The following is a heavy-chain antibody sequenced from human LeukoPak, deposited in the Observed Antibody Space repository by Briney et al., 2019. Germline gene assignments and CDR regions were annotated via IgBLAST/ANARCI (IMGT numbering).Heavy chain of an antibody. Sequence: PGGSLRLSCAASGFTVSSNSMSWVRQAPGKGLVWVSVIYTGGTTHYADSVKGRFTISRDNSKNTLYLQMNSLRAEDTAVYYCARDVAAPGGVYFDYWGQGTLVTVSS. D-gene: IGHD3-16*01. CDR2: IYTGGTT. CDR3: ARDVAAPGGVYFDY. CDR1: GFTVSSNS. J-gene: IGHJ4*02. V-gene: IGHV3-66*01.